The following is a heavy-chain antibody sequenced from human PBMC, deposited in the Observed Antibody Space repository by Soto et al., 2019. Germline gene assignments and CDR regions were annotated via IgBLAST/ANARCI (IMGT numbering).Heavy chain of an antibody. V-gene: IGHV4-39*01. CDR1: GASFTSNNYF. CDR2: MYYGGMT. J-gene: IGHJ6*02. CDR3: ARVSPVTNDMDV. Sequence: SETLAITFSVSGASFTSNNYFWSWIRQPPVKVLEWIASMYYGGMTYYTPSLKSRVTISVDTSKSQFSLRLKSVTAADTAVYYCARVSPVTNDMDVWGEGTTVTVS. D-gene: IGHD4-4*01.